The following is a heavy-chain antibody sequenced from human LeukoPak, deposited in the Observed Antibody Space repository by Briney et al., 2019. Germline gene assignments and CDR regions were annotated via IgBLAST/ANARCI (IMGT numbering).Heavy chain of an antibody. CDR1: GFTFDDYA. J-gene: IGHJ6*02. V-gene: IGHV3-9*01. Sequence: PGRSLRLSCAASGFTFDDYAMHWVRQAPGKGLEWVSGISWNSGSIGYADSVKGRFTISRDNAKNSLYLQMNSLRAEDTALYYCARAAAGPGHYYYYGMDVWGQGTTVTVSS. CDR2: ISWNSGSI. CDR3: ARAAAGPGHYYYYGMDV. D-gene: IGHD6-13*01.